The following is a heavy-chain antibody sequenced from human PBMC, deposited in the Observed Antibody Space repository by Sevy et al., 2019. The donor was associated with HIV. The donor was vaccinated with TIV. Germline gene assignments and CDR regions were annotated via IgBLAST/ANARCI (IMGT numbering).Heavy chain of an antibody. Sequence: GGSLRLSCAASGFTFSSYALHWVRQAPGKGLEWVAVISYDGSNKYYADSVKGRFTISRDNSKNTLYLQMNTLRGEDTAVYYCAREAAYYYESSGHERGWFDPWGQGTLVTVSS. CDR3: AREAAYYYESSGHERGWFDP. J-gene: IGHJ5*01. CDR2: ISYDGSNK. V-gene: IGHV3-30-3*01. CDR1: GFTFSSYA. D-gene: IGHD3-22*01.